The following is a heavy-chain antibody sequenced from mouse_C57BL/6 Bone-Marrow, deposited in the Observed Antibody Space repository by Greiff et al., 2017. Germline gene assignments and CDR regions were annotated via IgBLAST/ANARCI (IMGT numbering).Heavy chain of an antibody. D-gene: IGHD1-1*01. CDR3: AREGILRSFDY. CDR1: GYTFTSYW. V-gene: IGHV1-69*01. Sequence: VQLQQPGAELVMPGASVKLSCKASGYTFTSYWMHWVKPRPGQGLEWIGEIDPSDSYTNYNQKFKGKSTLTVDKSSSTAYMQLSSLTSEDSAVYYCAREGILRSFDYWGQGTTLTVSS. J-gene: IGHJ2*01. CDR2: IDPSDSYT.